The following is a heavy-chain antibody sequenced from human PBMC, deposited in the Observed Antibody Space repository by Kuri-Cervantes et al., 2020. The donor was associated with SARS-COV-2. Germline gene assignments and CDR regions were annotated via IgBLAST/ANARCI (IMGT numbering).Heavy chain of an antibody. J-gene: IGHJ4*02. CDR2: IRTSSGYT. Sequence: GGSLRLSCAASGFAFIDDYYMMWIRQAPGKGLEWISYIRTSSGYTTYADSVKGRFSISRDNAKNSLYLQMSSLRAEDTAVYYCVRGERGDYYLDYWGQGTLVTVSS. CDR1: GFAFIDDYY. V-gene: IGHV3-11*05. D-gene: IGHD3-10*01. CDR3: VRGERGDYYLDY.